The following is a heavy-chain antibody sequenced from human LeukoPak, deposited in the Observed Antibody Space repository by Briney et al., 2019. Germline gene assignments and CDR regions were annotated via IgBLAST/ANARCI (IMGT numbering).Heavy chain of an antibody. J-gene: IGHJ6*02. V-gene: IGHV3-30*18. CDR2: ISYDGSNK. CDR1: GFTFSSYG. Sequence: PGGSLRLSCAASGFTFSSYGMHWVRQAPGKGLEWVAVISYDGSNKYYADSVKGRFTISRDNSKNTLYLQMNSLRAEDTAVYYCAKDAGQWLGYYYYGMDVWGQGTTVTVSS. CDR3: AKDAGQWLGYYYYGMDV. D-gene: IGHD6-19*01.